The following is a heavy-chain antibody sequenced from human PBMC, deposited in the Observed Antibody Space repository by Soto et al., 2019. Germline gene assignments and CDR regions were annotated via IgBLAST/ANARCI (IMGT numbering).Heavy chain of an antibody. V-gene: IGHV4-39*01. J-gene: IGHJ5*01. Sequence: SETLSLTCTVSGVSIHNSHSFWGWIRQPPGKGLEFIGTVYYRGGAHYNSSLKSRVTISVDTANNQVSLRMSSLTAADTAVYYCGRVVEGATRHTDLDSWGQGTLVTVSS. CDR2: VYYRGGA. D-gene: IGHD2-21*01. CDR1: GVSIHNSHSF. CDR3: GRVVEGATRHTDLDS.